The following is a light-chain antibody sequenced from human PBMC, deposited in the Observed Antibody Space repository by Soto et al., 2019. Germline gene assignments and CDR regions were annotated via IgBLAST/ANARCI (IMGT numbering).Light chain of an antibody. J-gene: IGLJ1*01. Sequence: QSALTQPASVSASPGQSITISCTGTSSDVGGYNYVSWYQQHPGKAPKLMIYDVSNRPSGVSDRFSGSKSGNTASLTISGLQAEDEADYYCNSYTSSSTHVFGTGTKVPS. CDR1: SSDVGGYNY. V-gene: IGLV2-14*01. CDR3: NSYTSSSTHV. CDR2: DVS.